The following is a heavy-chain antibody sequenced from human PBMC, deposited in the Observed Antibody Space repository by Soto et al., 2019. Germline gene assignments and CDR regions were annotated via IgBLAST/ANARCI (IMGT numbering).Heavy chain of an antibody. V-gene: IGHV3-23*01. CDR2: ISGSGDST. CDR3: AKLRWGSDNWFDP. Sequence: EVQLLESGGGLVQPGGSLRLSCAASGFTISSYAMSWVRQTPGKGLEWVSAISGSGDSTYYADSVKGRFTISRDNSKNTLYLQMNSLRAEDTAVYYYAKLRWGSDNWFDPWGQGTLVTVSS. CDR1: GFTISSYA. J-gene: IGHJ5*02. D-gene: IGHD3-10*01.